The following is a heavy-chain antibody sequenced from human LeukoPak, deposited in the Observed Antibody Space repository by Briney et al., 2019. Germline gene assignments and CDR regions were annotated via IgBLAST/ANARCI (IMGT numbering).Heavy chain of an antibody. Sequence: GGSLRLSCAASGFTFSSYSMNWVRQAPGKGLEWVSSISSSSSYIYYADSVKGRFTISRDNAKNSLYLQMNSLRAEDTAAYYCARSPYDILTGTDYWGQGTLVTVSS. CDR1: GFTFSSYS. J-gene: IGHJ4*02. CDR3: ARSPYDILTGTDY. D-gene: IGHD3-9*01. CDR2: ISSSSSYI. V-gene: IGHV3-21*01.